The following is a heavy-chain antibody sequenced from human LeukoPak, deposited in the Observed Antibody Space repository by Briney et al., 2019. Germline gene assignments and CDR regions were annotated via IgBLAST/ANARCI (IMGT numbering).Heavy chain of an antibody. J-gene: IGHJ4*02. Sequence: ASVKVSCKASGGAFSSYAISWVRQAPGQGLEWMGWMSPNSGNTGYAQKFQGRVTMTRSTSMSTAYMELSSLRSEDTAVYYCVRGPPNWGYDYWGQGTLVTVSS. CDR3: VRGPPNWGYDY. CDR1: GGAFSSYA. D-gene: IGHD7-27*01. CDR2: MSPNSGNT. V-gene: IGHV1-8*02.